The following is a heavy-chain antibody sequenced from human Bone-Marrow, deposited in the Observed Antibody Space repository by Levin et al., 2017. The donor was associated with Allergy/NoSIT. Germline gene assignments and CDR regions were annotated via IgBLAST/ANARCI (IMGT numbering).Heavy chain of an antibody. V-gene: IGHV2-5*02. CDR3: AYRGSDGSGFQYEAVWFDP. J-gene: IGHJ5*02. CDR1: GFSLSTSGVG. CDR2: IYWDDDK. D-gene: IGHD3-22*01. Sequence: SGPTLVKPTQTLTLTCTFSGFSLSTSGVGVGWIRQSPGKALEWLALIYWDDDKRYNPSLRTRLTVTKDSSKNQAVLTMTNMDPVDTATYYCAYRGSDGSGFQYEAVWFDPWGQGTLVTVSS.